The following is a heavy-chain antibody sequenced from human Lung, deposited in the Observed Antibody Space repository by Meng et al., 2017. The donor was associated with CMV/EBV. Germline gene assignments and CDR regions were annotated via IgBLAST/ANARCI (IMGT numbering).Heavy chain of an antibody. D-gene: IGHD3-10*01. CDR1: GFTFSSHW. CDR2: IKADGSEK. V-gene: IGHV3-7*01. CDR3: ACNSGDC. J-gene: IGHJ4*02. Sequence: GESLKISCAASGFTFSSHWMCWVRQAPGKGLEWVANIKADGSEKYYVDSVKGRFTVSRDNAKNSLYLQMNSLRAEDTAVYYCACNSGDCSGQGTLVTISS.